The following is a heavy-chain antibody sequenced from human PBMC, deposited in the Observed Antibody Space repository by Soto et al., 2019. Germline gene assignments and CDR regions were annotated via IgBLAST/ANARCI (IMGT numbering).Heavy chain of an antibody. V-gene: IGHV3-11*06. CDR1: GFTFSDYY. D-gene: IGHD6-13*01. CDR3: ARLRASTWYMGGYLDY. J-gene: IGHJ4*02. CDR2: IVSSSSYT. Sequence: QVQLVESGGGLVKPGGSLRLSCAASGFTFSDYYMSWIRQAAGKGLEGVSYIVSSSSYTKYADSVKGRFTISRDNAKNSLYLEMNSLRAEDTAVYYCARLRASTWYMGGYLDYWGLGTLVTVSS.